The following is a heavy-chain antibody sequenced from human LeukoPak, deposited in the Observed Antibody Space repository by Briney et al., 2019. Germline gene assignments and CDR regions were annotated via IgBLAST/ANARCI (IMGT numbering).Heavy chain of an antibody. V-gene: IGHV4-59*01. J-gene: IGHJ2*01. CDR1: GGSISSYY. CDR2: IYYSGST. D-gene: IGHD3-9*01. Sequence: SETLSLTCTVSGGSISSYYWSWIRQPPGKGLEWIGYIYYSGSTNYNPSLKSRVTISVDTSKNQFSLKLSSVTAADTAVYYCARVGVPYDIREWYFDLWGRGTLVTVSS. CDR3: ARVGVPYDIREWYFDL.